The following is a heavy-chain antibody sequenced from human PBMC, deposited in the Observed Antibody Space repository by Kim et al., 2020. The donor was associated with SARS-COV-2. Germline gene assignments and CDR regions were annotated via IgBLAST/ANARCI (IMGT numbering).Heavy chain of an antibody. CDR3: ARRRGSYEFDY. V-gene: IGHV4-39*01. CDR2: IYYSGST. Sequence: SETLSLTCTVSGGSISSSSYYWGWIRQPPGRGLEWIGSIYYSGSTYYNPSVKSRVTISVDTSKNQFSLKLTSVTAADTAVYYCARRRGSYEFDYWGQGTLVTVSS. D-gene: IGHD1-26*01. CDR1: GGSISSSSYY. J-gene: IGHJ4*02.